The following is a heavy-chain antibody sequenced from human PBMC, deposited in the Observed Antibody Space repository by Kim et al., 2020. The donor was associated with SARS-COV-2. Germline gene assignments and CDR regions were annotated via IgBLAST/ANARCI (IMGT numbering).Heavy chain of an antibody. CDR1: GFIFTNAW. Sequence: GGSLRLSCAASGFIFTNAWMTWVRQAPGKRLEWVGRIKSKTAGGTTDYAAPVKGRFTFSRDDSENTLYLQINSLKTEDTAVYYCTTDKGSYWGQGTLVTVSS. V-gene: IGHV3-15*01. CDR3: TTDKGSY. CDR2: IKSKTAGGTT. J-gene: IGHJ4*02.